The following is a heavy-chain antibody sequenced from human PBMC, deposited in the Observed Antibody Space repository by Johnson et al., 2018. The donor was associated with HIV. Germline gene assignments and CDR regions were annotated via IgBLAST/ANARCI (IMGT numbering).Heavy chain of an antibody. CDR2: IYSGGST. V-gene: IGHV3-66*01. J-gene: IGHJ3*02. D-gene: IGHD3-22*01. CDR1: GFTFDDYA. CDR3: AATYYYDSSGSRYPFDI. Sequence: VQLVESGGGLVQPGRSLRLSCAASGFTFDDYAMHWVRQAPGKGLEWVSVIYSGGSTYYADSVKGRFTISRDNSKNTLYLQMNSLRAEDTAVYYCAATYYYDSSGSRYPFDIWGQGTMVTVSS.